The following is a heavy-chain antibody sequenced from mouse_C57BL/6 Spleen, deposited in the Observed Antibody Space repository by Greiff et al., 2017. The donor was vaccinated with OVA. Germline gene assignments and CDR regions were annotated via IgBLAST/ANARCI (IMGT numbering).Heavy chain of an antibody. Sequence: VQRVESGAELVKPGASVKMSCKASGYTFTTYPIEWMKQNHGKSLEWIGNFHPYNDDTKYNEKFKGKATLTVEKSSSTVYLELSRLTSDDSAVYYCARGHYGSSYSYWYFDVWGTGTTVTVSS. D-gene: IGHD1-1*01. CDR2: FHPYNDDT. CDR3: ARGHYGSSYSYWYFDV. V-gene: IGHV1-47*01. CDR1: GYTFTTYP. J-gene: IGHJ1*03.